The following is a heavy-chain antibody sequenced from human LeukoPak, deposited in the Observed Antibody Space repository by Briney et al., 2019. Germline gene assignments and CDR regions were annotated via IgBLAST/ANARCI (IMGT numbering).Heavy chain of an antibody. J-gene: IGHJ4*02. CDR2: INPNSGGT. Sequence: ASVKVSFKVSGYTLTGYYMHWVRQAPGQGLEWMGRINPNSGGTNYAQKFQDRVTMTRDTSISTAYMELSRLTSDDTAVYYCARDISGLPTYYYDSSGYYSDYWGQGTLVAVSS. CDR1: GYTLTGYY. CDR3: ARDISGLPTYYYDSSGYYSDY. V-gene: IGHV1-2*06. D-gene: IGHD3-22*01.